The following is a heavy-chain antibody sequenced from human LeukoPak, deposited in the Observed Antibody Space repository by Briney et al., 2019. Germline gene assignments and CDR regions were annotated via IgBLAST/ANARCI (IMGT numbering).Heavy chain of an antibody. CDR3: ARDASRVPAAPDY. J-gene: IGHJ4*02. Sequence: GASVKVSCKASGYTFSSYGITWVRQAPGQGLEWMGWISAYNGNTNYAQKLQGRVTMTTDTSTSTAYMELRGLRSDDTAVYYCARDASRVPAAPDYWGQGTLVTVSS. CDR1: GYTFSSYG. V-gene: IGHV1-18*01. D-gene: IGHD2-2*01. CDR2: ISAYNGNT.